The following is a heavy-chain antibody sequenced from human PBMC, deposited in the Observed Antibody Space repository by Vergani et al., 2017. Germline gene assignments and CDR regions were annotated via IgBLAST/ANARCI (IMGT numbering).Heavy chain of an antibody. V-gene: IGHV1-69*15. CDR3: GYCSSTSGYADGMDV. Sequence: QVQLVQSGAEVKKPGSSVKVSCKASGGTFSSYAISWVRQAPGQGLEWMGRIIPIFGTANYAQKFPGRVTITADESTSTAYMELSSLRAEDTAVYDCGYCSSTSGYADGMDVWGQGTTVTVSS. CDR2: IIPIFGTA. CDR1: GGTFSSYA. J-gene: IGHJ6*02. D-gene: IGHD2-2*01.